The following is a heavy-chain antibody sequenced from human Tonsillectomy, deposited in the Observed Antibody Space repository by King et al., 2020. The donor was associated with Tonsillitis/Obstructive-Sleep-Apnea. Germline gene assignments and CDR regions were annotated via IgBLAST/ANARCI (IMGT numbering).Heavy chain of an antibody. Sequence: VQLQQWGAGLLKPSETLSLTCAVYGGSFSGYYWSWIRQPPGKGLEWIGEINHSGSTNYNPSLKSRVTISVDTSKNQFSLKLSSVTAADTAVYYCAREGYIHHNWFDPWGQGTLVTVSS. CDR2: INHSGST. CDR1: GGSFSGYY. CDR3: AREGYIHHNWFDP. D-gene: IGHD1-1*01. V-gene: IGHV4-34*01. J-gene: IGHJ5*02.